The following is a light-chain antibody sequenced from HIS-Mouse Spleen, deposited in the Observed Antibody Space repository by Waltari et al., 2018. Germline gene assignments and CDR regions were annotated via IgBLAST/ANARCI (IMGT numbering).Light chain of an antibody. J-gene: IGLJ1*01. CDR3: CSYAGNYV. V-gene: IGLV2-23*01. CDR2: EGS. CDR1: SSDVGSYNL. Sequence: QSALTQPASVSGSPGQSITISCTGTSSDVGSYNLVSWYQQHPGKAPKLMIYEGSKRSSGVSNRFSGSKSGNTASLTISGLQAEDEADYYCCSYAGNYVFGTGTKVTVL.